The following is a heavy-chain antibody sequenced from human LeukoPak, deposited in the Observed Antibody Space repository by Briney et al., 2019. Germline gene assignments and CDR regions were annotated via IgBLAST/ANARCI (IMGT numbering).Heavy chain of an antibody. CDR3: ARDREGGYYGSGSIDY. CDR2: ISSSGSTI. V-gene: IGHV3-11*01. D-gene: IGHD3-10*01. Sequence: GGSLRLSCAASGFTFSDYYMSWIRQAPGKGLERVSYISSSGSTIYYADSVKGRFTISRDNAKNSLYLQMNSLRAKDTAVYYCARDREGGYYGSGSIDYWGQGTLVTVSS. J-gene: IGHJ4*02. CDR1: GFTFSDYY.